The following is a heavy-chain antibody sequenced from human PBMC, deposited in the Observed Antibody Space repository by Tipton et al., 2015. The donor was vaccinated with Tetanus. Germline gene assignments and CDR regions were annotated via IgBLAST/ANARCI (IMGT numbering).Heavy chain of an antibody. CDR3: ARDRGSSAYGYYYGMDV. J-gene: IGHJ6*02. V-gene: IGHV3-11*01. CDR1: GITVSGNY. Sequence: SLRLSCAASGITVSGNYWSWVRQAPGKGLEWVSAISGSGSTRYYADSVKGRFTISRDNAKNSLYLQMNSLRAEDTAVYYCARDRGSSAYGYYYGMDVWGQGTTVTVSS. CDR2: ISGSGSTR. D-gene: IGHD3-16*01.